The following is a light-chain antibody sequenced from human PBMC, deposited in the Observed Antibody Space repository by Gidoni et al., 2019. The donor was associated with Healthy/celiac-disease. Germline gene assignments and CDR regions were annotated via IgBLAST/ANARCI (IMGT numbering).Light chain of an antibody. J-gene: IGKJ1*01. V-gene: IGKV1-5*03. CDR3: QQYNSYWT. CDR1: QSISSW. CDR2: KAS. Sequence: DIQRTQSPSTLSASVGDRVTITCRASQSISSWLAWYQQKPGKAPKLLIYKASSLESGVPSSFSGSGSGTEFTLTISSLQPDDFATYYCQQYNSYWTFGQGTKVEIK.